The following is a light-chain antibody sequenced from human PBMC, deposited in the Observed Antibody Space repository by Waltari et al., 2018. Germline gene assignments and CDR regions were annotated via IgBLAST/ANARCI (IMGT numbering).Light chain of an antibody. Sequence: QSALTQPASVSGSPGQSITISCTGTSSDVGGYNCVSWYQQHPGKAPKLMIYDVSKRPSGVSNRFSGSKSGNTASLTISGLQAEDEADYYCCSYAGSSTVFGTGTKVTVL. CDR3: CSYAGSSTV. CDR1: SSDVGGYNC. V-gene: IGLV2-23*02. CDR2: DVS. J-gene: IGLJ1*01.